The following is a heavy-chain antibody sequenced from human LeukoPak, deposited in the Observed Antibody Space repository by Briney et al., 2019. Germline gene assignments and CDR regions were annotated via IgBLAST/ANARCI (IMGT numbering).Heavy chain of an antibody. CDR2: ISHRGST. J-gene: IGHJ5*02. V-gene: IGHV4-59*01. D-gene: IGHD3-9*01. Sequence: PSETLSLTCTVSGGSISGYYWSWIRQPPGKGLEWIGYISHRGSTKYNLSLKSRVTISVDTSKNQFSLKLNSVIAADTAVYYCARGFDGVAGWFDPWGQGTLVTVSS. CDR3: ARGFDGVAGWFDP. CDR1: GGSISGYY.